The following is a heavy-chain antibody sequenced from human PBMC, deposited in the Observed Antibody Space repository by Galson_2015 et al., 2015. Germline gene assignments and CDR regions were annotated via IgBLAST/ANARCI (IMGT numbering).Heavy chain of an antibody. J-gene: IGHJ4*02. CDR2: ISSSSSYI. Sequence: SLRLSCAASGFTFSSYSMNWVRQAPGKGLEWVSSISSSSSYIYYADSVKGRFTISRDNAKNSLYLQMNSLRAEDTAVYYCARPSLLRWGGSYYFDYWGQGTLVTVSS. V-gene: IGHV3-21*01. D-gene: IGHD1-26*01. CDR1: GFTFSSYS. CDR3: ARPSLLRWGGSYYFDY.